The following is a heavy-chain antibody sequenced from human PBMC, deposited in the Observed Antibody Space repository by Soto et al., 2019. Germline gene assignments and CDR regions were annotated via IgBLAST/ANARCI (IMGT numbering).Heavy chain of an antibody. V-gene: IGHV3-23*01. D-gene: IGHD1-26*01. Sequence: PGGSLRLSCAASGFTFSSYAMSWVRQAPGKGLEWVSAVSGSGGSTYYADSVKGRFTISRDNSKNTLYLQMNSLRAEDTAVYYCAKDRSGSYAWWLDYWGQGTLVTVSS. CDR2: VSGSGGST. J-gene: IGHJ4*02. CDR3: AKDRSGSYAWWLDY. CDR1: GFTFSSYA.